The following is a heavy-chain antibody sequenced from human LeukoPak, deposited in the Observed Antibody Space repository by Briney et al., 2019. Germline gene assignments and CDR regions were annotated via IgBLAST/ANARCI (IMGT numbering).Heavy chain of an antibody. D-gene: IGHD2-2*01. V-gene: IGHV3-23*01. CDR2: ISGSGGST. Sequence: PGGSLRLSCAASGFTFSSYAMSWVRQAPGKGLEWVSAISGSGGSTYYADSVKGRFTISRDNSKNTLYLQMNSLRAEDTAVYYCAKVEYCSSTSCYESVTFDYWGQGTLVTVSS. J-gene: IGHJ4*02. CDR3: AKVEYCSSTSCYESVTFDY. CDR1: GFTFSSYA.